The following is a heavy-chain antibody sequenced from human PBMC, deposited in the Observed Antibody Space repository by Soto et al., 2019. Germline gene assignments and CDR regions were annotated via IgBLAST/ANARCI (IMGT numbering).Heavy chain of an antibody. D-gene: IGHD1-26*01. CDR3: ARDREYSGSYSGYYLDY. J-gene: IGHJ4*02. V-gene: IGHV3-64*01. CDR2: ISSNGGST. CDR1: GFTFSSYA. Sequence: EVQLVESGGGLVQPGGSLRLSCAASGFTFSSYAMPWVRQAPGKGLAYVSAISSNGGSTYYANSVKGRFTISRDNSKNTLYLQMGSLRAEDMAVYYCARDREYSGSYSGYYLDYWGQGTLVTVSS.